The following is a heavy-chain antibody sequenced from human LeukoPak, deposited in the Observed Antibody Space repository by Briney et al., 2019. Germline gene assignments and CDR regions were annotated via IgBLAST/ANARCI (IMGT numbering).Heavy chain of an antibody. J-gene: IGHJ5*02. V-gene: IGHV1-2*02. Sequence: ASVKVSCKASGYTFTGYYTHWVRQAPGQGLEWMGWINPNSGGTNYAQKFQGRVTMTRDTSISTAYMELSSLRSEDTAVYYCARDPSYYYDSSGYSGGFDPWGQGTLVTVSS. CDR2: INPNSGGT. D-gene: IGHD3-22*01. CDR3: ARDPSYYYDSSGYSGGFDP. CDR1: GYTFTGYY.